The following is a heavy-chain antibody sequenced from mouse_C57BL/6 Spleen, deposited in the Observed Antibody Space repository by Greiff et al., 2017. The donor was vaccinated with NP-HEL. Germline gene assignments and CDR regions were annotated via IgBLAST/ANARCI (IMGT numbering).Heavy chain of an antibody. D-gene: IGHD2-5*01. Sequence: DVKLVESGGGLVKPGGSLKLSCAASGFTFSSYAMSWVRQTPEKRLEWVATISDGGSYTYYPDNVKGRFTISRDNAKNNLYLQMSHLKSEDTAMYYCARDDYSNYGEFAYWGQGTLVTVSA. CDR1: GFTFSSYA. CDR3: ARDDYSNYGEFAY. J-gene: IGHJ3*01. CDR2: ISDGGSYT. V-gene: IGHV5-4*01.